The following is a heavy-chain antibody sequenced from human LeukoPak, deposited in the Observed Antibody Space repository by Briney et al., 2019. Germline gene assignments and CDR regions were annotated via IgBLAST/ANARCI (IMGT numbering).Heavy chain of an antibody. CDR3: AGGPGARLWSGAAC. CDR1: GGSISSYY. CDR2: IYYSGTT. Sequence: PSETLSLTCTVSGGSISSYYWSWIRQPPGKGLEWIGYIYYSGTTNYNPSLKSRVTISVDTSKNQFSLKLSSVTAADTAVYYCAGGPGARLWSGAACWGQGTLVTVSS. V-gene: IGHV4-59*01. D-gene: IGHD5-18*01. J-gene: IGHJ4*02.